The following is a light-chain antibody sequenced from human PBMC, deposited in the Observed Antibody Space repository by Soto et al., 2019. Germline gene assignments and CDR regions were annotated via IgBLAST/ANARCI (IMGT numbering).Light chain of an antibody. CDR2: GAS. V-gene: IGKV3-20*01. CDR1: QSVSTNF. CDR3: QQYGRTSWT. Sequence: EIVLTQSPGTLSLSPGEGATLSCRASQSVSTNFFAWYQQKPGQAPRLLIYGASTRATGIPDRFSGSGSGTDFTLTISRLEPQDLAVYYCQQYGRTSWTFGQGTKVEI. J-gene: IGKJ1*01.